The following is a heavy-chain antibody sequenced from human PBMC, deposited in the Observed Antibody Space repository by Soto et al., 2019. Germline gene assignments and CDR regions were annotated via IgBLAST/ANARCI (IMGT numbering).Heavy chain of an antibody. CDR3: AKGFFYMDV. CDR1: GFIFRNFG. CDR2: VSDDGSKI. Sequence: QAQLVESGGGVVQPGRSMRVSCAASGFIFRNFGMHWVRQAPGKGLEWVAVVSDDGSKIYYGDSVKGRITISRDNFKNMVYLQMNSLTPEDTAVYFCAKGFFYMDVWGKGTTVTVSS. D-gene: IGHD3-10*01. J-gene: IGHJ6*03. V-gene: IGHV3-30*18.